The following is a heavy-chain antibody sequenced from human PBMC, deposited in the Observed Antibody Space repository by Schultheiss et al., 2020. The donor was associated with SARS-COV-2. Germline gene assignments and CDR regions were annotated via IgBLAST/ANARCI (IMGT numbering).Heavy chain of an antibody. Sequence: GGSLRLSCAVSGGSISSSNWWSWVRQPPGKGLEWVSAISGSGGSTYYADSVKGRFTISRDNSKNTLYLQMNSLRAEDTAVYYCARPIITMREVLPFDIWGQGTMVTVSS. V-gene: IGHV3-23*01. CDR3: ARPIITMREVLPFDI. J-gene: IGHJ3*02. CDR2: ISGSGGST. CDR1: GGSISSSN. D-gene: IGHD3-22*01.